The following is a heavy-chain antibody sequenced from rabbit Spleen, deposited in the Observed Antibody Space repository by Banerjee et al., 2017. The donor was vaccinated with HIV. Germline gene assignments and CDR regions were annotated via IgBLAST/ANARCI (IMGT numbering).Heavy chain of an antibody. CDR2: IDLLFGTT. CDR3: VRGASSSGYYSL. CDR1: GIDFSRTG. D-gene: IGHD1-1*01. J-gene: IGHJ4*01. V-gene: IGHV1S47*01. Sequence: QEQLTETGGGLVQPGGSLTLSCKASGIDFSRTGVSWVRQAPGKGLEWIGYIDLLFGTTYYANWVNGRFTISSHNAQNTLYLQLNSLTAADTATYFCVRGASSSGYYSLWGPGTLVTVS.